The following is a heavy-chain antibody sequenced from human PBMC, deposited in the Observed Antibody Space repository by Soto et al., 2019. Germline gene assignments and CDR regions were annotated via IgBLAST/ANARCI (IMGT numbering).Heavy chain of an antibody. CDR1: GDSISSSKW. V-gene: IGHV4-4*02. D-gene: IGHD6-19*01. Sequence: QVQLQESGPGLVKPSGTLSLTCAVSGDSISSSKWWTWVRQPPGKGLEWIGDIFHSGDTNYNPSLKXRXXXSXXKSQNQFSLKLSSVTAADTAVYYCAYSTGWYRHDIWGQGTLVTVSS. CDR3: AYSTGWYRHDI. J-gene: IGHJ3*02. CDR2: IFHSGDT.